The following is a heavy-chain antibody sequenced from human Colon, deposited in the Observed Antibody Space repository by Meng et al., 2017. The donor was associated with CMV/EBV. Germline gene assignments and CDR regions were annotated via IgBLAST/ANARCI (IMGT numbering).Heavy chain of an antibody. V-gene: IGHV3-7*01. Sequence: GESLKISCAGSGFTFSGSSMSWVRQAPGKGLEWVANIKQDGSENYYVDSVKGRFTISRDNAKNSLYLQMNSLRAEDTALYYCARDTAGDYWGQGTLVTVPQ. CDR3: ARDTAGDY. J-gene: IGHJ4*02. CDR2: IKQDGSEN. CDR1: GFTFSGSS. D-gene: IGHD5-18*01.